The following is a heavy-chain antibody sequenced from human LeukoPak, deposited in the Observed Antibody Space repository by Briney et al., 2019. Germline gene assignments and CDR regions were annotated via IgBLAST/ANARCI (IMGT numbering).Heavy chain of an antibody. J-gene: IGHJ4*02. D-gene: IGHD1-26*01. CDR1: GGSISSTTYH. CDR2: IYYSATT. CDR3: GRQRAGATDY. V-gene: IGHV4-39*01. Sequence: SDTLSLTCTVSGGSISSTTYHGRWIRRPPGEGVGWIGTIYYSATTPSNPYLQSRVTMSVATSQNQFSLKLSSVTAADTGVYYCGRQRAGATDYWGQGTLVTVSS.